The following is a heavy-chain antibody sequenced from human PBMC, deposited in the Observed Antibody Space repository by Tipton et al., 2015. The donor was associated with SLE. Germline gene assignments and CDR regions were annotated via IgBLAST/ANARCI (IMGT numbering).Heavy chain of an antibody. CDR2: IYYTGST. J-gene: IGHJ6*03. CDR1: GGSISSSSYY. Sequence: LRLSCTVSGGSISSSSYYWGWIRQPPGKGLEWIGSIYYTGSTYYNPSLKSRVTISVDTSKNQFSLKLSSVTAADTAVYYCARGKYQLPLYYYYYMDVWGKGTTVTVSS. V-gene: IGHV4-39*07. D-gene: IGHD2-2*01. CDR3: ARGKYQLPLYYYYYMDV.